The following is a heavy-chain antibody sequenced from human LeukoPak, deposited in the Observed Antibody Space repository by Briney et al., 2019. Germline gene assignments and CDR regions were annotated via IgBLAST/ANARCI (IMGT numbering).Heavy chain of an antibody. J-gene: IGHJ5*02. CDR2: IYTSGST. CDR1: GGSISSGAYY. D-gene: IGHD2-2*01. Sequence: SQTLSLTCTVSGGSISSGAYYWSWIRQPAGKGLEWIGRIYTSGSTNYNPSLKSRLTMSVDTSKNQFSLKLSSVTAADTAVYYCARGAIVVVPAAIDWFDPWGQGTLVTVSS. CDR3: ARGAIVVVPAAIDWFDP. V-gene: IGHV4-61*02.